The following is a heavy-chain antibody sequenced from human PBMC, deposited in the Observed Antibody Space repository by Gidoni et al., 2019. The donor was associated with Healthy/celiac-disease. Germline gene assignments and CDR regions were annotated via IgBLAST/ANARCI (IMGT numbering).Heavy chain of an antibody. V-gene: IGHV3-9*01. CDR1: GFTFDDYA. D-gene: IGHD3-10*01. J-gene: IGHJ5*02. Sequence: EVQLVESGGGLVQPGRSLRLSCAASGFTFDDYAMHWVRQAPGKGLEWGSGISWNSGSIGYADSVKGRFTISRDNAKNSLYLQMNSLRAEDTALYYCAKDIRRNYYGSGWFDPWGQGTLVTVSS. CDR3: AKDIRRNYYGSGWFDP. CDR2: ISWNSGSI.